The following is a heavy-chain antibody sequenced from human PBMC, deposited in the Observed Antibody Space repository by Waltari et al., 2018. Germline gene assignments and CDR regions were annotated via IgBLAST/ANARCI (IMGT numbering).Heavy chain of an antibody. Sequence: EVQLVQSGGGLMQPGGSLRLSCAASGFTVSSNYMSWVRQAPGKGLEWVSVIYSGGETYYADSVKGRFTISRDNSKNTVYLQMNSLRDEDTAVYYCARDFVGADYEDASDIGAKGQWSKSLQ. CDR3: ARDFVGADYEDASD. CDR1: GFTVSSNY. J-gene: IGHJ3*02. CDR2: IYSGGET. D-gene: IGHD1-26*01. V-gene: IGHV3-53*01.